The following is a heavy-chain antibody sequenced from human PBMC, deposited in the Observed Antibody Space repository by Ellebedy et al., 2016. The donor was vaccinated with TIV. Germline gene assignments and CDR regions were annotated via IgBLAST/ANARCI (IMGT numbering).Heavy chain of an antibody. CDR1: GYTFTGYQ. CDR2: IIPDSGDT. Sequence: ASVKVSCKASGYTFTGYQMHWVRQAPGQGLEWMGWIIPDSGDTNSGQRFQGRVSMTRDTSISTAYMDLSRLRSDDTAVYDCARAVDVQGDYGMDVWGQGTTVTVSS. CDR3: ARAVDVQGDYGMDV. D-gene: IGHD3-16*01. V-gene: IGHV1-2*02. J-gene: IGHJ6*02.